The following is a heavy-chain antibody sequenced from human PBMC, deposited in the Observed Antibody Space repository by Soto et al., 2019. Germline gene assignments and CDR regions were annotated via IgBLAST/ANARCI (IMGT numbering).Heavy chain of an antibody. CDR3: ASLRSRWNFDY. V-gene: IGHV4-30-4*01. J-gene: IGHJ4*02. CDR2: IYYTGST. D-gene: IGHD6-13*01. Sequence: QVQLQESGPGLVKPSQTLSLTCTVSGGSISTDDHYWSWIRQPPGKGLEWIGYIYYTGSTHYIPSLKSRLFTSPDTSKNQFSLQLPSVTAADAAVYYCASLRSRWNFDYWGQGTLVTVSS. CDR1: GGSISTDDHY.